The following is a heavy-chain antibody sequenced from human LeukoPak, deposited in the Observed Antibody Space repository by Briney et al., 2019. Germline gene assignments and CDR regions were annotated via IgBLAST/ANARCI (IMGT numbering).Heavy chain of an antibody. V-gene: IGHV3-7*01. CDR1: GFTFSSYG. Sequence: PGGSLRLSCAASGFTFSSYGMSWVRQAPGKGLEWVANIKQDGSEKYYVGSVKGRFTISRDNAKNSLYLQMNSLRAEDTAVYYCARVDYGGNSDYWGQGTLVTVSS. D-gene: IGHD4-23*01. CDR3: ARVDYGGNSDY. J-gene: IGHJ4*02. CDR2: IKQDGSEK.